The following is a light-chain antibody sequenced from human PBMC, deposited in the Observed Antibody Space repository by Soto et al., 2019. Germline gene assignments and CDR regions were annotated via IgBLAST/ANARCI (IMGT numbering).Light chain of an antibody. CDR3: QTWGTGVVV. J-gene: IGLJ2*01. CDR1: SGHSSYA. CDR2: LNSDGSH. Sequence: QPVLTQSPSASASLGASVKITCTLSSGHSSYAIAWHQQQPEKGPRFLMKLNSDGSHSKGDGITDRFAGSSSGAERYLSISSLQSEDEADYYCQTWGTGVVVFGGGTKLTVL. V-gene: IGLV4-69*01.